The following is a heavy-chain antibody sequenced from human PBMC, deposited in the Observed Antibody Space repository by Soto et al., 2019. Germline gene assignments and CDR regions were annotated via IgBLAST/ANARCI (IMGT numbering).Heavy chain of an antibody. V-gene: IGHV3-30-3*01. J-gene: IGHJ6*02. D-gene: IGHD6-13*01. CDR2: ISYDGSNK. Sequence: GGSLRLSCAASGFTFIIYAMHWVRQAPGKGLEWVAVISYDGSNKYYADSVKGRFTISRDNSKNTLYLQMNSLTAEDTAVYYCARDSSSWYWYHYGMDVWGQGTTVTVSS. CDR1: GFTFIIYA. CDR3: ARDSSSWYWYHYGMDV.